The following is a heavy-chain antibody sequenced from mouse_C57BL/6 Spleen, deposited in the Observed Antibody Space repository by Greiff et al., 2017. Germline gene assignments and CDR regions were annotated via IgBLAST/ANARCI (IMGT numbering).Heavy chain of an antibody. CDR2: ISYDGSN. CDR3: ARGDYYGSSYVWYFDV. CDR1: GYSITSGYY. V-gene: IGHV3-6*01. J-gene: IGHJ1*03. D-gene: IGHD1-1*01. Sequence: ESGPGLVKPSQSLSLTCSVTGYSITSGYYWNWIRQFPGNKLEWMGYISYDGSNNYNPSLKNRISITRDTSKNQFFLKLNSVTTEDTATYYVARGDYYGSSYVWYFDVWGTGTTVTVSS.